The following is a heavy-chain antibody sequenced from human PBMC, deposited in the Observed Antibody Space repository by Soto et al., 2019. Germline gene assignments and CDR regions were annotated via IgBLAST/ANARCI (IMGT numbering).Heavy chain of an antibody. Sequence: GGSLRVSCAASGFTFSNFAMHWVRQAPGKGLEWVAVTSYVGTNEVYADSVKGRFTISRDNSMSTLYLQMNSLRVEDTAVYYCVRDGALRGDGSSYQEYFLDYWGQGT. D-gene: IGHD5-18*01. CDR3: VRDGALRGDGSSYQEYFLDY. CDR1: GFTFSNFA. J-gene: IGHJ4*02. V-gene: IGHV3-30-3*01. CDR2: TSYVGTNE.